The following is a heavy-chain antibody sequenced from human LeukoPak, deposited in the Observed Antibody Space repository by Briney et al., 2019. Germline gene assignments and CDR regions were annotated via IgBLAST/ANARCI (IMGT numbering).Heavy chain of an antibody. CDR1: GYTFTSYY. Sequence: ASVKVSCKASGYTFTSYYMHWVRQAPGQGLEWMGMINPSGGSTSYAQKFQGRVTMTRDTSTSTVYMELSSLRSEDTAVYYCARDEWTTRDAFDIWGQGTMVTVSS. CDR3: ARDEWTTRDAFDI. V-gene: IGHV1-46*01. D-gene: IGHD2-2*01. CDR2: INPSGGST. J-gene: IGHJ3*02.